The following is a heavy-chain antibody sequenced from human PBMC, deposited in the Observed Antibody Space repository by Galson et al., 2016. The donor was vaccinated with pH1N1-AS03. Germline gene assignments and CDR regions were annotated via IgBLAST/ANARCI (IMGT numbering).Heavy chain of an antibody. CDR3: ARLMFRGRQNSGNAFDI. J-gene: IGHJ3*02. CDR2: IDPSDSYT. CDR1: GYSFPSYW. Sequence: GAEVKKPGESLRISCQGSGYSFPSYWINWVRQMPGKGLEWMGRIDPSDSYTNYSPSFQGHVTFSTDKSISTAYLQWNSLKASDTAMYYCARLMFRGRQNSGNAFDIWGQGTRVTVSS. V-gene: IGHV5-10-1*01. D-gene: IGHD3-10*01.